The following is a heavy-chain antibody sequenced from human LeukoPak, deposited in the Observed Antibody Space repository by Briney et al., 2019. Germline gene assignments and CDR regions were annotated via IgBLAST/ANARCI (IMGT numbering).Heavy chain of an antibody. J-gene: IGHJ4*02. Sequence: GGSLRLSCAASGFTFSSYGMHWVRQAPGKGLEWVAFIRNDGSNKYYAGSVKGRFTISRDNSKNSLYLQMNSLRAEDTAVYYCARTGDGYISTGPFDYWGQGTLVTVSS. CDR3: ARTGDGYISTGPFDY. CDR2: IRNDGSNK. D-gene: IGHD5-24*01. CDR1: GFTFSSYG. V-gene: IGHV3-30*02.